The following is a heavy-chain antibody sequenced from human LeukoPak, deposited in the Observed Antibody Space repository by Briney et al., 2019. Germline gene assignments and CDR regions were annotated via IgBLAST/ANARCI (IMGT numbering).Heavy chain of an antibody. J-gene: IGHJ5*02. Sequence: GGSLRLSCAASGFTFSSYAMHWVRQAPGKGLEWVAVISYDGSNKYYADSVKGRFTISRDNSKNTLYLQMNSLRAEDTAVYYCARAGGPSGSPTNWFDPWGQGTLVTVSS. D-gene: IGHD1-26*01. CDR3: ARAGGPSGSPTNWFDP. CDR2: ISYDGSNK. V-gene: IGHV3-30-3*01. CDR1: GFTFSSYA.